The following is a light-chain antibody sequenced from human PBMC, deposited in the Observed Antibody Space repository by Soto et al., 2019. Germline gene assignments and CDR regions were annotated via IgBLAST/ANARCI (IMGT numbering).Light chain of an antibody. Sequence: QSVLAQPPSASGTPGQTVTISCSGGSSNIKTNGVSWYQQVPGAAPKLLIYSNSQRPSGAPDRFSGSKSGTSASLAISGLQSEDEATYHCSTWDDSLNGLIFCGGTKLTVL. V-gene: IGLV1-44*01. CDR3: STWDDSLNGLI. CDR1: SSNIKTNG. J-gene: IGLJ2*01. CDR2: SNS.